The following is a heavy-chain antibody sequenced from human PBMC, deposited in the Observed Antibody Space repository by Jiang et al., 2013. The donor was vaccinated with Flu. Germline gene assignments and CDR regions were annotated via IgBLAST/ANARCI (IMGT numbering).Heavy chain of an antibody. CDR3: ARGYYDFWSGYPNWFDP. V-gene: IGHV4-34*01. D-gene: IGHD3-3*01. CDR2: INHSGST. Sequence: LLKPSETLSLTCAVYGGSFSGYYWSWIRQPPGKGLEWIEEINHSGSTNYNPSLKSRVTISVDTSKNQFSLKLSSVTAADTAVYYCARGYYDFWSGYPNWFDPWGQGTLVTVSS. CDR1: GGSFSGYY. J-gene: IGHJ5*02.